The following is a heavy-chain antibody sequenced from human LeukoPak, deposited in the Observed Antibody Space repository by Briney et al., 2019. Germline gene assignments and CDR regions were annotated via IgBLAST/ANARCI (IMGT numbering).Heavy chain of an antibody. CDR2: MNPNSGNT. Sequence: ASVKVSCKASGYTFTSYDINWVRQATGQGLGWMGWMNPNSGNTGYAQKFQGRVTITRNTSISTAYMELSSLRSEDTAVYYCARGPYYYDSSGYYYVLDYWGQGTLVTVSS. CDR1: GYTFTSYD. J-gene: IGHJ4*02. CDR3: ARGPYYYDSSGYYYVLDY. D-gene: IGHD3-22*01. V-gene: IGHV1-8*03.